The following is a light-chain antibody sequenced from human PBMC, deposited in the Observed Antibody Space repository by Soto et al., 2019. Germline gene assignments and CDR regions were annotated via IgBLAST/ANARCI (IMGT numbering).Light chain of an antibody. Sequence: EIVMTQSPATLSVSPGERVTISCRASQSISSHLAWYQQKPGQAPRLLMYGASTRATGIPARFSGSGSGTDFTLTISSLQSEDFAVYFCQQYHNWPPWTFGQGTKVDIK. V-gene: IGKV3-15*01. CDR3: QQYHNWPPWT. CDR2: GAS. CDR1: QSISSH. J-gene: IGKJ1*01.